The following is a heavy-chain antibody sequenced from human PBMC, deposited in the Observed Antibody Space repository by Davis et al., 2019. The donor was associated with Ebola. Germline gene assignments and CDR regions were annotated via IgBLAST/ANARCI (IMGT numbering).Heavy chain of an antibody. CDR1: GASITDTNYY. Sequence: MPSETLSLTCNVSGASITDTNYYWEWIRQPPGKGLEWIGYTHYSGSPYYNPSLNNRVTISVDRSQNQFSLRLSSVTVADTAVYYCVREVGHCTGGGGHCWNWFDPWGQGTLVTVSS. CDR2: THYSGSP. V-gene: IGHV4-39*07. CDR3: VREVGHCTGGGGHCWNWFDP. D-gene: IGHD2-8*02. J-gene: IGHJ5*02.